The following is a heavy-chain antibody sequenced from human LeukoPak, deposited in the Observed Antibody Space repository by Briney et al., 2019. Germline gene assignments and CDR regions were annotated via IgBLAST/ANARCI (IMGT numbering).Heavy chain of an antibody. J-gene: IGHJ6*03. CDR1: GFTFSSYG. D-gene: IGHD1-26*01. V-gene: IGHV3-30*02. CDR3: AKGRGWEASYYYYYMDV. Sequence: GGSLRLSRAASGFTFSSYGMHWVRQAPGKGLEWVAFIRYDGSNEYYTDSVKGRFTISRDNSKNTLYLQMNSLRAEDTAVYYCAKGRGWEASYYYYYMDVWGKGTTVTISS. CDR2: IRYDGSNE.